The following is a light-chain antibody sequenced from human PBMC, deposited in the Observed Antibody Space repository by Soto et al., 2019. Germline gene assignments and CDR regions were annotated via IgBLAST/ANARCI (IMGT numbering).Light chain of an antibody. CDR3: AAWDARLNVV. CDR2: GND. J-gene: IGLJ2*01. V-gene: IGLV1-47*01. CDR1: SSNIGNNY. Sequence: QSVLTQPPSASGTPGQRVTISCSGSSSNIGNNYVDCDQQVPGTAPKLLLYGNDQRPSGVPDRFSGSESVTSASLAISGRRSGDEAEYYCAAWDARLNVVFGGGTKLPVL.